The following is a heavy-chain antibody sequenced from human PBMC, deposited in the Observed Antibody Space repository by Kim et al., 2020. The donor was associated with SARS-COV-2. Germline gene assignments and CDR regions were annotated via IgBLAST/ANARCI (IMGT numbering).Heavy chain of an antibody. CDR2: IYYGGRT. CDR3: ARQNPRGAWLDP. V-gene: IGHV4-39*01. Sequence: SETLSLTCTVSGGSISSSPYYWGWMRQPPGKGLECIGSIYYGGRTYYNPSLRSRITISVDTSKNQFSLRLTSVTAADTAVYYCARQNPRGAWLDPWGQGTLVTVSS. D-gene: IGHD3-10*01. J-gene: IGHJ5*02. CDR1: GGSISSSPYY.